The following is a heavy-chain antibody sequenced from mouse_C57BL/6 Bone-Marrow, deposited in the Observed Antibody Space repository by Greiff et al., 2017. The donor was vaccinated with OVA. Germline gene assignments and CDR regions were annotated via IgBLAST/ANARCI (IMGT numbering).Heavy chain of an antibody. J-gene: IGHJ3*01. D-gene: IGHD1-1*01. CDR2: IYPGSGNT. V-gene: IGHV1-76*01. Sequence: VKLMESGAELVRPGASVKLSCKASGYTFTDYYINWVKQRPGQGLEWIARIYPGSGNTYYNEKFKGKATLTAEKSSSTAYMQLSSLTSEDSAVYFCARSYDLLGLAYWGQGTLVTVSA. CDR1: GYTFTDYY. CDR3: ARSYDLLGLAY.